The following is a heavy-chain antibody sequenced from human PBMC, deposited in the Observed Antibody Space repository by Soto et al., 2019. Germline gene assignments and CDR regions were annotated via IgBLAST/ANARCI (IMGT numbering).Heavy chain of an antibody. V-gene: IGHV3-23*01. D-gene: IGHD6-19*01. CDR1: GFTFSTYA. CDR2: ISGSGDST. J-gene: IGHJ4*02. Sequence: EVPLLESGGGLVQPGGSLRLSCAASGFTFSTYAMNWVRQAPGKGLAWVSGISGSGDSTYYADSVQGRFTVSRDNYKNTLYLQINSLRAEDTAVFYCAKERSSGWSFDYWGQGTLVTVSS. CDR3: AKERSSGWSFDY.